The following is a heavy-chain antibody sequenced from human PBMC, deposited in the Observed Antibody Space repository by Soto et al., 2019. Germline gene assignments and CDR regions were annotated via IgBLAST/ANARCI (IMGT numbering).Heavy chain of an antibody. Sequence: GASVKVSCKASGYTFTSYGISWVRQAPGQGLEWMGWISPIFGTANYAQKFQGRVTMTADASTSTAYMELSSVRSEDTAVYYCARAGEASSTYYYYYYGMDVWGQGTTVTVSS. CDR3: ARAGEASSTYYYYYYGMDV. D-gene: IGHD1-26*01. V-gene: IGHV1-69*13. CDR2: ISPIFGTA. CDR1: GYTFTSYG. J-gene: IGHJ6*02.